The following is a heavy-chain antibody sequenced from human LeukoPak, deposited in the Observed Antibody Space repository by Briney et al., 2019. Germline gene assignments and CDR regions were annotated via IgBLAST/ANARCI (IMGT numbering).Heavy chain of an antibody. V-gene: IGHV4-39*01. CDR3: ARHEAKGSGSYYSNFDY. Sequence: SETLSLTCTVSGVSMSSSSYYWGWIRQPPGKGLEWIGSIYSSGSTYYNPSLKSRVTISVDTSKNQFSLKLNSVTAADTAVYYCARHEAKGSGSYYSNFDYWGQGTLVTVSS. CDR2: IYSSGST. D-gene: IGHD3-10*01. J-gene: IGHJ4*02. CDR1: GVSMSSSSYY.